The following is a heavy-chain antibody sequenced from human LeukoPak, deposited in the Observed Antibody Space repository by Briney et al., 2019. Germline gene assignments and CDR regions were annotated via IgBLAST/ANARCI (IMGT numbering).Heavy chain of an antibody. V-gene: IGHV1-24*01. Sequence: GASAKVSCKVSGYTLTELSMHWVRQAPGKGLEWMGGFDPEDGETIYAQKFQGRVTMTEDTSTDTAYMELSSLRSEDTAVYYCATDPPFNYYDSSGYYFSYWGQGTLVTVSS. CDR2: FDPEDGET. CDR1: GYTLTELS. D-gene: IGHD3-22*01. J-gene: IGHJ4*02. CDR3: ATDPPFNYYDSSGYYFSY.